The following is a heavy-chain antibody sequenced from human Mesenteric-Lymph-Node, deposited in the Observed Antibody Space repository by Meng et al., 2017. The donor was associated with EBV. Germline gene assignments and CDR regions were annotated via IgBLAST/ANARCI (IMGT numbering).Heavy chain of an antibody. CDR3: ARGHPYYDSSGSDF. J-gene: IGHJ4*02. V-gene: IGHV1-18*01. Sequence: QVHLGQSGAELKNPGASVKVSCKASGYTFSHHGITWVRQAPGQGFEWMGWISAANGNTNYAQKFQGRVTMTTDTSTSTANMELKSLNTDDTAIYYCARGHPYYDSSGSDFWGQGTLVTVSS. CDR1: GYTFSHHG. CDR2: ISAANGNT. D-gene: IGHD3-22*01.